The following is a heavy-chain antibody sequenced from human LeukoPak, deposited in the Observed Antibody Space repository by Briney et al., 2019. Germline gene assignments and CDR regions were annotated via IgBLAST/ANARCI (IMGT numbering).Heavy chain of an antibody. CDR2: INHSGST. CDR1: GGSFSGYY. CDR3: ARGAMTIFGVVIGRAFDY. D-gene: IGHD3-3*01. J-gene: IGHJ4*02. V-gene: IGHV4-34*01. Sequence: SETLSLTCAVYGGSFSGYYWSWIRQPPGKGLEWIGEINHSGSTNYNPSLKSRVTISVDTSKNQFSLKLSSVTAADTAVYYCARGAMTIFGVVIGRAFDYWGQGTLVTVSS.